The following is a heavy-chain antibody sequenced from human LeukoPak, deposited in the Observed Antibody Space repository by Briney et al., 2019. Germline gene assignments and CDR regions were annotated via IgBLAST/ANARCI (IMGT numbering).Heavy chain of an antibody. CDR1: GFTFSSYS. Sequence: GGSLRLSCAASGFTFSSYSMNWVRQAPGKGLEYVSAISSNGGSTYYAGSVKGRFTISRDNSKNTLYLQMSSLRAEDTAVYYCVKGPRIVGATVPGDYWGQGTLVTVPS. V-gene: IGHV3-64D*06. CDR3: VKGPRIVGATVPGDY. J-gene: IGHJ4*02. D-gene: IGHD1-26*01. CDR2: ISSNGGST.